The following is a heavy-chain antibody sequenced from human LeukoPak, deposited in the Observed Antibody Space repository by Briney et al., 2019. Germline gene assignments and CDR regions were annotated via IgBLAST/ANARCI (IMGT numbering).Heavy chain of an antibody. D-gene: IGHD6-13*01. V-gene: IGHV4-59*06. CDR1: GGSISSYY. J-gene: IGHJ4*02. CDR3: ASGQQQLERFGY. Sequence: PSETLSLTCTVSGGSISSYYWSWIRQPPGKGLEWIGYIYYSGSTYYNPSLKSRVTISVDTSKNQFSLKLSSVTAADTAVYYCASGQQQLERFGYWGQGTLVTVSS. CDR2: IYYSGST.